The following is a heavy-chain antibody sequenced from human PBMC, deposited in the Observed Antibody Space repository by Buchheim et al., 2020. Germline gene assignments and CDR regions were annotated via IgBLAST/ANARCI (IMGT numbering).Heavy chain of an antibody. J-gene: IGHJ1*01. Sequence: QVQLQESGPGLVKPSETLSLSCNVSGGSISSHYWSWIRQPPGKGLEWIGYIYYSGSTNYNPSLKRRVTISVDTSKNQFVLKLNSVTAADTAVYYCAYSSGWDAEYFQHWGQGTL. V-gene: IGHV4-59*11. D-gene: IGHD6-19*01. CDR2: IYYSGST. CDR3: AYSSGWDAEYFQH. CDR1: GGSISSHY.